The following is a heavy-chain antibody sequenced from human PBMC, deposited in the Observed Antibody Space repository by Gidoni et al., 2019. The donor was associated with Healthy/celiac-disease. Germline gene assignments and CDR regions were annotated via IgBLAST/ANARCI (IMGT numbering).Heavy chain of an antibody. V-gene: IGHV3-23*01. CDR1: GFTFSSYA. J-gene: IGHJ4*02. CDR3: AKEGRLRWDFDY. D-gene: IGHD2-21*01. Sequence: EVQPLESGGGLVQPGGSMRLSCAASGFTFSSYAMSRVRKAPGKGLEWVSAISGSGGSTYYADSVKCRFTISRDNSENTLYLQMNSLRAEDTAVYYCAKEGRLRWDFDYWGQGTLVTVSS. CDR2: ISGSGGST.